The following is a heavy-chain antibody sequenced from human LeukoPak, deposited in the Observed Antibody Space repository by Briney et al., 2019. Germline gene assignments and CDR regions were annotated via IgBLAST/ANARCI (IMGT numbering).Heavy chain of an antibody. V-gene: IGHV3-23*01. D-gene: IGHD3-3*01. Sequence: GGSLRLSCAASGFTFSSYAMSWVRQAPGKGLEWVSAISGSGGSTYYADSVKGRFTISRDNSKNTLYLQMNSLRAEDTAVYYRAKDSITIFGVVIIPLLDYWGQGTLVTVSS. CDR2: ISGSGGST. CDR1: GFTFSSYA. J-gene: IGHJ4*02. CDR3: AKDSITIFGVVIIPLLDY.